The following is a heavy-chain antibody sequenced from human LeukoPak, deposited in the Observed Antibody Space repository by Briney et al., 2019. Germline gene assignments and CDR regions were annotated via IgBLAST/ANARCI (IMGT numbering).Heavy chain of an antibody. D-gene: IGHD6-13*01. Sequence: SETLSLTCAGYSWSFSGYYWSWIRQPPGKGLEWIGEINHSGSTNYNPSLKSRATISVATSKKQFSLKLSSVTAADTAVYYCARGYPAAGFNYWGQGTLVTVSS. CDR1: SWSFSGYY. J-gene: IGHJ4*02. CDR3: ARGYPAAGFNY. V-gene: IGHV4-34*01. CDR2: INHSGST.